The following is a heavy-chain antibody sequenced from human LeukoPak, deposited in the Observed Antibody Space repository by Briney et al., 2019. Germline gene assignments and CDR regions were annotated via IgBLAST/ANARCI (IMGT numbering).Heavy chain of an antibody. CDR1: GYTFTGYY. J-gene: IGHJ5*02. V-gene: IGHV1-2*02. D-gene: IGHD6-19*01. CDR3: ARVEQWLIPLWWFDP. CDR2: INPNSGGT. Sequence: ASVKVSCKASGYTFTGYYMHWVRQAPGQGLEWMGWINPNSGGTNYAQKFQGRVTMTRDTSISTAYMELSRLRSDGTAVYYCARVEQWLIPLWWFDPWGQGTLVTVSS.